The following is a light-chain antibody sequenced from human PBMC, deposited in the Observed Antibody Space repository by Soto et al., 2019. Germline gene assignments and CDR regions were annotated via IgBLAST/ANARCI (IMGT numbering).Light chain of an antibody. CDR2: EGS. CDR3: CSYAGSRICG. J-gene: IGLJ2*01. Sequence: QSALTQPASVSGSPGQSITVSCTGTSSDVGSYNLVSWYQQHPGKAPKLMIHEGSKRPSGVSNRFSGSKSGNTASLTISGLQAADEAYYHCCSYAGSRICGLGGGPTLTV. V-gene: IGLV2-23*01. CDR1: SSDVGSYNL.